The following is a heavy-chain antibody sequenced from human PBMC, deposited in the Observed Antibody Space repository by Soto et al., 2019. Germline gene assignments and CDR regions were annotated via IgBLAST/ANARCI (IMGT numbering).Heavy chain of an antibody. J-gene: IGHJ6*02. CDR3: ARGGKGRYYYDSSGYSLYYYYGMDV. V-gene: IGHV4-34*01. D-gene: IGHD3-22*01. Sequence: SETLSLTCAVYGGSFSGYYWSWIRQPPGQGPEWIGEINHSGSTNYNPSLKSRVTISVDTSKNQFSLKLSAVTAADTAVYYCARGGKGRYYYDSSGYSLYYYYGMDVWGQGTTITVSS. CDR1: GGSFSGYY. CDR2: INHSGST.